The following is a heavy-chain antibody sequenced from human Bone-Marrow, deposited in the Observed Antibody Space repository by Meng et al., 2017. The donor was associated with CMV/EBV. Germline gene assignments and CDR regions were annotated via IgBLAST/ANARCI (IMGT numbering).Heavy chain of an antibody. V-gene: IGHV3-23*01. CDR3: AKSRGYFQFDL. D-gene: IGHD2/OR15-2a*01. CDR1: GLTFSTYG. J-gene: IGHJ2*01. Sequence: GGSLRLSCAASGLTFSTYGMSWVRQAPGKGLEWLSHIGAAETTNYADSVKGRFTISRDNSKNTLYLQMNSLRAEDTAVYYCAKSRGYFQFDLWGRGTLVPVSS. CDR2: IGAAETT.